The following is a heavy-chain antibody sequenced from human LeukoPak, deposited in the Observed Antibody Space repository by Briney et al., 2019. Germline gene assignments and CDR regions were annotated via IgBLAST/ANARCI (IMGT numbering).Heavy chain of an antibody. J-gene: IGHJ2*01. CDR1: GFTFSSYG. V-gene: IGHV3-23*01. Sequence: GGSLRLSCAASGFTFSSYGMSWVRQAPEKGLEWVSSISGNADRTYYADSVKGRFTIPRDNSKNTLYLQMNSLRAEDTAVYYCAKIAAAGHWYFDLWGRGTLVTVSS. CDR2: ISGNADRT. CDR3: AKIAAAGHWYFDL. D-gene: IGHD6-13*01.